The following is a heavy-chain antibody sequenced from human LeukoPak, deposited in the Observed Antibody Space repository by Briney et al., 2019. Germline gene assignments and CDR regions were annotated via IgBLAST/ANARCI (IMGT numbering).Heavy chain of an antibody. CDR1: GFTFSSYG. CDR2: IWYDGSNK. V-gene: IGHV3-33*01. J-gene: IGHJ5*02. Sequence: GGSLRLSCAASGFTFSSYGMHWVRQAPGKGLEWVAVIWYDGSNKYYADSVKGRFTISRDNSKNTLYLQMNSLRAEDTAVYYCARDVETTNWFDPWGQGTLVTVSS. CDR3: ARDVETTNWFDP. D-gene: IGHD5-24*01.